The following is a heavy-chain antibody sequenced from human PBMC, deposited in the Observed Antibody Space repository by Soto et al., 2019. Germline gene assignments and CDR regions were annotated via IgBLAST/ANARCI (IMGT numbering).Heavy chain of an antibody. D-gene: IGHD3-22*01. CDR1: GYTFTSYG. J-gene: IGHJ3*02. CDR3: ARERAYYYDSSGLDAFDI. V-gene: IGHV1-18*04. Sequence: VASVKVSCKASGYTFTSYGISWVRQAPGQGLEWMGWISAYNGNTNYAQKLQGRVTMTTDTSTSTAYMELRSLRSDDTAVYYCARERAYYYDSSGLDAFDIWGQGTMVTVSS. CDR2: ISAYNGNT.